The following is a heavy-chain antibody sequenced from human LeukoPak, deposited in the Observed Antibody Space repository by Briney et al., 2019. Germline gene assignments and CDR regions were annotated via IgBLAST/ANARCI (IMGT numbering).Heavy chain of an antibody. D-gene: IGHD3-10*01. J-gene: IGHJ6*02. Sequence: TSETLSLTCTVSGGSISSYYWSWIRQPPGKGLEWIGYIYYSGSTNYNPSLKSRVTISVDTSKNQFSLKLSSVTAADTAVYYCARDTPIWFGEKKVYYYYYYGMDVWGQGTTVTVSS. CDR3: ARDTPIWFGEKKVYYYYYYGMDV. CDR1: GGSISSYY. V-gene: IGHV4-59*12. CDR2: IYYSGST.